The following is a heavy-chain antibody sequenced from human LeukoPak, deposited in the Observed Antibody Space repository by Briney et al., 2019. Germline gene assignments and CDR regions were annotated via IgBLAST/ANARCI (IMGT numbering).Heavy chain of an antibody. Sequence: ASVKVSCKASGYTFTGYYMHWVRQAPGQGLEWMGWINPNSGGTNYAQKFQGRVTMTRDTSISTAYMELSRLRSDDTAVYYCARVFNPSYYYDSSGYGPFDYWGQGTLVTVSS. CDR1: GYTFTGYY. D-gene: IGHD3-22*01. CDR3: ARVFNPSYYYDSSGYGPFDY. CDR2: INPNSGGT. V-gene: IGHV1-2*02. J-gene: IGHJ4*02.